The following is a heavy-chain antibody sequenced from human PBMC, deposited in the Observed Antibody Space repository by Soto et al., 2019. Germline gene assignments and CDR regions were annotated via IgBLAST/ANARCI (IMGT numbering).Heavy chain of an antibody. V-gene: IGHV5-51*01. CDR3: ARHKDGTLSGMDV. J-gene: IGHJ6*02. CDR2: IFSSDSSA. Sequence: PGESLKISCKASGFTFSSYSLGWVRHMPGKGLQWMGNIFSSDSSAKYSPSFVGQVTISVDKSINTAYLQWSSLKASDTATYYCARHKDGTLSGMDVWGQGTTVTVSS. D-gene: IGHD1-26*01. CDR1: GFTFSSYS.